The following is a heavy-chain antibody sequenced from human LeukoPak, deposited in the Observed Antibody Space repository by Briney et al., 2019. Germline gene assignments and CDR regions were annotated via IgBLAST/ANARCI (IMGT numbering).Heavy chain of an antibody. J-gene: IGHJ4*02. CDR2: IIPIFGTA. CDR3: ASNYYDSSGYPDY. V-gene: IGHV1-69*01. CDR1: GGTFSGYA. Sequence: SVKVSCKASGGTFSGYAISWVRQAPGQGLEWMGGIIPIFGTANYAQKFQGRVTITADESTSTAYMELSSLRSEDTAVYYCASNYYDSSGYPDYWGQGTLVTVSS. D-gene: IGHD3-22*01.